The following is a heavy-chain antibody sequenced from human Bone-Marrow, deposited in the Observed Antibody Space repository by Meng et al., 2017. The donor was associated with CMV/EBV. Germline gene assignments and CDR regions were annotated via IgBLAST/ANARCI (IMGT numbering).Heavy chain of an antibody. V-gene: IGHV3-30-3*01. CDR1: GFTFSSYA. Sequence: LRLSCAASGFTFSSYAMHWVRQAPGKGLEWVAVISYDGSNKYYADSVKGRFTISRDNSKNTLYLQMNSLRAEDTAVYYCARAGSLLWFGESLGYWGQGTLVTFSS. CDR3: ARAGSLLWFGESLGY. J-gene: IGHJ4*02. D-gene: IGHD3-10*01. CDR2: ISYDGSNK.